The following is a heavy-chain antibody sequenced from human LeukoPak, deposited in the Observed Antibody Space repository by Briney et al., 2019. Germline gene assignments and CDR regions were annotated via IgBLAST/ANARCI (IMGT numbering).Heavy chain of an antibody. CDR3: ARYRRVVVTRDAFDI. D-gene: IGHD3-22*01. Sequence: SETLSLTCAVYGGSFSGYYWSWIRQPPGKGLEWIGEISHSGSTNYNPSLKRRVTISVDTSKNQFSLKLSSVTAADTAVYYCARYRRVVVTRDAFDIWGQGTMVTVSS. V-gene: IGHV4-34*01. CDR1: GGSFSGYY. CDR2: ISHSGST. J-gene: IGHJ3*02.